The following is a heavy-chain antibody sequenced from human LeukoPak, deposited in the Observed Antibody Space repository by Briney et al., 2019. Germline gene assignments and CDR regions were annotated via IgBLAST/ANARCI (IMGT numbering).Heavy chain of an antibody. J-gene: IGHJ4*02. D-gene: IGHD3-10*01. V-gene: IGHV3-9*01. CDR2: ISWNSGSI. CDR3: AKGEFGELLRSLFDY. Sequence: GGSLRLSCAASGFTFDDYAMHWVRQAPGKGLEWVSGISWNSGSIGYADSVKGRFTISRDNAKNPLYLQMNSLRAEDTALYYCAKGEFGELLRSLFDYWGQGTLVTVSS. CDR1: GFTFDDYA.